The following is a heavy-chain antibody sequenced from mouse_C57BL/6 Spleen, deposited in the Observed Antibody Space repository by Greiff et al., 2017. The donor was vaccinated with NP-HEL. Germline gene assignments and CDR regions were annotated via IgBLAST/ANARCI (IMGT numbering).Heavy chain of an antibody. J-gene: IGHJ4*01. CDR1: GYSFTGYY. CDR3: ARDSNYDYYAMDY. Sequence: EVQLQQSGPELVKPGASVKISCKASGYSFTGYYMNWVKQSPEKSLEWIGEINPSTGGTTYNQKFKAKATLTVDKSSSTAYMQLKSLTSEDSAVYYCARDSNYDYYAMDYWGQGTSVTVSS. D-gene: IGHD2-5*01. CDR2: INPSTGGT. V-gene: IGHV1-42*01.